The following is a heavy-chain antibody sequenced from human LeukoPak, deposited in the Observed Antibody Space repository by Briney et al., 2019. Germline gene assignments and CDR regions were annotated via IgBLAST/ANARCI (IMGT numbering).Heavy chain of an antibody. CDR3: ARAAGGHYYDSSGYLNY. D-gene: IGHD3-22*01. V-gene: IGHV3-53*01. Sequence: GGSLRLSCAASGFTVSSNYMSWVRQAPGKGLEWVSVIYSGGTTYYAASVKGRFTISRDNSKNTLYLQMNSLRAEDTAVYYCARAAGGHYYDSSGYLNYWGQGTLVTVSS. J-gene: IGHJ4*02. CDR1: GFTVSSNY. CDR2: IYSGGTT.